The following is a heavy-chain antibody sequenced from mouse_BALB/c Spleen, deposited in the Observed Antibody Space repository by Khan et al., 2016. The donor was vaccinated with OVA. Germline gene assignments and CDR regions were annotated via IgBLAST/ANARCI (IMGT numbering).Heavy chain of an antibody. CDR1: EYTFTDFN. D-gene: IGHD1-2*01. V-gene: IGHV1S29*02. CDR2: IFPNNGGT. CDR3: GRSGYGSFAY. Sequence: VQLQQSGPELVKPGASVRISCKTSEYTFTDFNLDWVKQSHGKSPEWIGYIFPNNGGTGYNQKFKTKATLTVDSSSSTAYMELRSLTSEDSAVYYCGRSGYGSFAYWGQGTLVTVSA. J-gene: IGHJ3*01.